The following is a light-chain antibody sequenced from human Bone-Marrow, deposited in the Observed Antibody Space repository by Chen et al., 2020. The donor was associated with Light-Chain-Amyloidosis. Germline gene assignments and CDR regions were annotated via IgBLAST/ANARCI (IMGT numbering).Light chain of an antibody. J-gene: IGLJ2*01. CDR1: DLPTKY. CDR3: QSADSSGTYEVI. V-gene: IGLV3-25*03. Sequence: SYELTQPPSVSVSPGQTARITCSGDDLPTKYAYWYQQKPGQAPVLVIHRETERPSGISERFSGYSSGTTDTLTISGVQAEDEADYHCQSADSSGTYEVIFGGGTKLTVL. CDR2: RET.